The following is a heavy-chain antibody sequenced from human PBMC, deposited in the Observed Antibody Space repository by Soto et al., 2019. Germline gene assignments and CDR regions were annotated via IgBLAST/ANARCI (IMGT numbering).Heavy chain of an antibody. CDR2: ISGSGGTT. Sequence: GSLRLSCAAXXFTFSSYAXXXVRQAPGKGLECVSTISGSGGTTYYADSVKGRFTISRDNSKNTLYLQMNSLRAEDTAVYYCAKVRSTTIFDVVSLFDYWGQGTLVTVSS. D-gene: IGHD3-3*01. CDR1: XFTFSSYA. J-gene: IGHJ4*02. CDR3: AKVRSTTIFDVVSLFDY. V-gene: IGHV3-23*01.